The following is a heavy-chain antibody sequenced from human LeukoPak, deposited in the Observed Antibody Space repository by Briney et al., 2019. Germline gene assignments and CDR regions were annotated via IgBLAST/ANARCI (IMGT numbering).Heavy chain of an antibody. J-gene: IGHJ4*02. CDR3: AKDWYYDSSGYPYYFDY. Sequence: GGSLRLSCAASGFTFSSYAMSWVRQAPGKGLEWVSAISGSGGSTYYADSVKGRFTISRDNSKNTLYLQMNSLRAEDTAVYYCAKDWYYDSSGYPYYFDYWGQGTLATVSS. V-gene: IGHV3-23*01. D-gene: IGHD3-22*01. CDR2: ISGSGGST. CDR1: GFTFSSYA.